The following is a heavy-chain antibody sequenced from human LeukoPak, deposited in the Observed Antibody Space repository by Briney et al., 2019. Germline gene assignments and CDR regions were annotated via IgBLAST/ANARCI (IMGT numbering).Heavy chain of an antibody. CDR3: ATGYYDILTGYYYFDY. V-gene: IGHV4-34*01. CDR1: GGSFSGYY. CDR2: INHSGST. Sequence: SETLSLTCAVYGGSFSGYYWSWIRQPPGKGLEWIGEINHSGSTNYNPSLKSRVTISVDTSKNQFSLKLSSVTAADTAVYYCATGYYDILTGYYYFDYWGQGTLVTVSS. J-gene: IGHJ4*02. D-gene: IGHD3-9*01.